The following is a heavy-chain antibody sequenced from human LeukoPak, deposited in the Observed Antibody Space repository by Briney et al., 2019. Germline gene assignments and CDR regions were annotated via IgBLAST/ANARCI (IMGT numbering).Heavy chain of an antibody. D-gene: IGHD4-17*01. CDR3: ARDLVTVTKGFDI. CDR1: GGSISSYY. J-gene: IGHJ3*02. CDR2: IYTSGST. V-gene: IGHV4-59*01. Sequence: SETLSFTCTVSGGSISSYYWSWIRQPPGKGLEWIGYIYTSGSTNYNPSLKSRVTISIDTSKNQFSLRLSSVTAADTAVYYCARDLVTVTKGFDIWGQGTMVSVSS.